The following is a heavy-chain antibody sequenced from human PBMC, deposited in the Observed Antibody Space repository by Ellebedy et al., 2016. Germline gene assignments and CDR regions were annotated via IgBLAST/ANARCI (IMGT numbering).Heavy chain of an antibody. D-gene: IGHD2-15*01. J-gene: IGHJ6*02. CDR1: GFTYSNNA. CDR2: ISGSGGST. Sequence: GESLKISCPASGFTYSNNAMSWVRQPPGKGLEWVSAISGSGGSTYYADSVKGRFTISRDNSKNTLHVQMNSLRAEDTAVYYCAKQHCSGGTCYSHYGMDVWGQGTTVTVSS. V-gene: IGHV3-23*01. CDR3: AKQHCSGGTCYSHYGMDV.